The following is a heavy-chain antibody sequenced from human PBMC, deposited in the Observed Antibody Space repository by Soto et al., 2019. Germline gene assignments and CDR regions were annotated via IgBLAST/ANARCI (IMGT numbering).Heavy chain of an antibody. D-gene: IGHD4-4*01. CDR3: ASPRWDYIY. CDR2: MNDSGST. V-gene: IGHV4-34*01. J-gene: IGHJ4*02. Sequence: QVQLQQWGAGLLKPSETLSLTCAVSGGSFSGYYWSWIRQPPGKGLEWIGEMNDSGSTKYNASLEGRVAISVDTSKGHFSLTLTSVTAADTAVYYCASPRWDYIYWGQGTLVAVSS. CDR1: GGSFSGYY.